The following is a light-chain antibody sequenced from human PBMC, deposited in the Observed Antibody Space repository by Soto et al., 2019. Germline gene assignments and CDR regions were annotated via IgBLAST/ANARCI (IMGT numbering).Light chain of an antibody. CDR1: QSISSY. CDR3: QQYDSYPWP. J-gene: IGKJ1*01. CDR2: KAS. V-gene: IGKV1-5*03. Sequence: IQMTKSPYSLSSSIGDRVTITCRASQSISSYLNWYQQKPGKAPKLLIFKASRLESGVPSGLSGSGFGTEFTLTISSLQPDHFATYYCQQYDSYPWPFGQGAKVAI.